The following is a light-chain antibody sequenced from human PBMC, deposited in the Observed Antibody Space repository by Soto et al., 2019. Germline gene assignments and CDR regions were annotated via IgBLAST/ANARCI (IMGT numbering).Light chain of an antibody. Sequence: DIQMTQSPSSLSASVGDRVTITCRASQSISTYLNWYQQKPGKAPNLLIYGASNLQSGVPSRFSGSRAGTDFTLTISSLQPEDFATDYCQQSHNTPPTFGGGTKVQI. CDR3: QQSHNTPPT. CDR2: GAS. CDR1: QSISTY. J-gene: IGKJ4*01. V-gene: IGKV1-39*01.